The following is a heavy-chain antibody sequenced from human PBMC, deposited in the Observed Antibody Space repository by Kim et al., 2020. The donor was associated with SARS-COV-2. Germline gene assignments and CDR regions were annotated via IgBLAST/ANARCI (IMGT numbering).Heavy chain of an antibody. CDR3: VTIDQLLTHFDF. Sequence: GGSLRLSCSASTFSFTMNAMAWVRQAPGKGLEWVSTISGSGNSTSYGDSVKGRFIISRDNSKNALYLQMNFLKAGDTAIYYCVTIDQLLTHFDFWGQGTLVTVSS. CDR2: ISGSGNST. V-gene: IGHV3-23*01. J-gene: IGHJ4*02. D-gene: IGHD3-9*01. CDR1: TFSFTMNA.